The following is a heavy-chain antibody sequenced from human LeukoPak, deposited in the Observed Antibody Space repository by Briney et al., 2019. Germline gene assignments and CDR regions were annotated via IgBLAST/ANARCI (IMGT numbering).Heavy chain of an antibody. CDR2: INPNSGGT. J-gene: IGHJ4*02. Sequence: ASVKVSCTASGYTFTGYYMHWVRQAPGQGLEWMGWINPNSGGTNYAQKFQGRVTMTRDTSISTAYMELSKLRSDDTAVYYCARDFTIFGGEYYFDYWGQGTLVTVSS. CDR3: ARDFTIFGGEYYFDY. V-gene: IGHV1-2*02. D-gene: IGHD3-3*01. CDR1: GYTFTGYY.